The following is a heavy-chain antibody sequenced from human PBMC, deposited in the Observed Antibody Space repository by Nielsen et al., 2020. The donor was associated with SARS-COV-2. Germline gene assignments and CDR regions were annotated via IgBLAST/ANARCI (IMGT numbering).Heavy chain of an antibody. Sequence: ASVKVSCKASGYTFTSYYMHWVRQAPGKGLEWMGGFDPEDGETIYAQKFQGRVTMTEDTSTDTAYMELSSLRSEDTAVYYCATGPTVTTLSWANWFDPWGQGTLVTVSS. V-gene: IGHV1-24*01. D-gene: IGHD4-11*01. J-gene: IGHJ5*02. CDR3: ATGPTVTTLSWANWFDP. CDR2: FDPEDGET. CDR1: GYTFTSYY.